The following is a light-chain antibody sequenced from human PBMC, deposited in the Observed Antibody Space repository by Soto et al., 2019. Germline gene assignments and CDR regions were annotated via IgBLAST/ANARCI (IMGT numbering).Light chain of an antibody. CDR3: QQYYSYPRRT. V-gene: IGKV1-8*01. CDR1: QGISSY. CDR2: AAS. Sequence: AIRMTQSPSSLSASTGDRVTITCRASQGISSYLAWYQQKPGQAPKLLIYAASTLQSGVPSRFRGSGSGTDFTLTISCLQSEDCATYYCQQYYSYPRRTFGQGTKLEIK. J-gene: IGKJ2*01.